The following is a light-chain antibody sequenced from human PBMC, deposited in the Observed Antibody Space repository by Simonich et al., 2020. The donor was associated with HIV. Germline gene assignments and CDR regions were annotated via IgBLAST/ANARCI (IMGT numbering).Light chain of an antibody. CDR3: CSYARSSTFV. CDR2: EAS. V-gene: IGLV2-23*01. J-gene: IGLJ1*01. CDR1: NSDVGSYNL. Sequence: QSALTQPASVSGSPGQSITISCTGTNSDVGSYNLVSWYQQHPGKAPKLMIYEASKRPSGVSNRFSASKSGNTASLTISGLQTEDEADYYCCSYARSSTFVFGTGTKLTVL.